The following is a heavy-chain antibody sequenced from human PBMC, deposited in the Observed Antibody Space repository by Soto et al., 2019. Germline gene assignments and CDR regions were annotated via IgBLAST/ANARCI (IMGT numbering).Heavy chain of an antibody. CDR2: ISSSSSSI. Sequence: EVQLVESGGGLVKPGGSLRLSCAASGFTFSSYSMNWVRQAPGKGLEWVSSISSSSSSIYYADSVKGRFTISRDNAKNSLYMQMNRLRAEDTAVYYCARVERAYCGGDCYDYWGQGTLVTVSS. J-gene: IGHJ4*02. D-gene: IGHD2-21*01. V-gene: IGHV3-21*01. CDR3: ARVERAYCGGDCYDY. CDR1: GFTFSSYS.